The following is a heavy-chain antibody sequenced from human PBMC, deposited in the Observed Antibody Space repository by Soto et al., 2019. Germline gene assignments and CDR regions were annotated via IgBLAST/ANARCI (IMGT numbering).Heavy chain of an antibody. Sequence: EVQLVESGGGLVQPGGSLRLSCAASGFTFSSYSMNWVRQAPGKGLEWVSYISSSSSTIYYADSVKGRFTISRDNSKNSLYLQMNSLRDEDTAVYYGARDPVPAAYLINWFDPWGQGTLGTGSS. CDR1: GFTFSSYS. CDR2: ISSSSSTI. CDR3: ARDPVPAAYLINWFDP. D-gene: IGHD6-13*01. J-gene: IGHJ5*02. V-gene: IGHV3-48*02.